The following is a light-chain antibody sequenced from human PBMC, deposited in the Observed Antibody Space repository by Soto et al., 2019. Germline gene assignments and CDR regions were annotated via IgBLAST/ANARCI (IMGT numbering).Light chain of an antibody. CDR2: GAS. CDR1: QSVSSF. J-gene: IGKJ5*01. CDR3: QQYITYPIT. Sequence: EIVMTQSPATLSVSPGERATLSCRASQSVSSFLAWYQQKPGQAPRLLIYGASSRATGIPDRFSGTGSETDFTLTISSLQPEDFATYYCQQYITYPITFGQGTRLEIK. V-gene: IGKV3D-15*01.